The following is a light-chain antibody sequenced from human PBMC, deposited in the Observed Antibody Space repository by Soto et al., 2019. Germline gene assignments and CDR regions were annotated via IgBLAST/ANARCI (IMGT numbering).Light chain of an antibody. CDR3: QQYKSFPYT. J-gene: IGKJ2*01. CDR1: QSISSW. V-gene: IGKV1-5*03. Sequence: DIQMTQSPSTLSASVGDRVTITCRASQSISSWLAWYQQKPGKAPKPLIYKASSLESGVPSRFNGSGSGTEFNLTISSLQPDDFATYYCQQYKSFPYTFGQGTKLEIK. CDR2: KAS.